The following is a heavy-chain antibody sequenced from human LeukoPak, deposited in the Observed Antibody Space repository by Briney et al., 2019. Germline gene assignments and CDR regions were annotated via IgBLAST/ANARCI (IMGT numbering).Heavy chain of an antibody. J-gene: IGHJ5*02. CDR1: GGSSSGYY. CDR2: INHSGST. CDR3: ARRDYYDSSGYPNWFDP. Sequence: SETLSLTCAVYGGSSSGYYWSWIRQPPGKGLEWIGEINHSGSTNYNPSLKSRVTISVDTSKNQFSLKLSSVTAADTAVYYCARRDYYDSSGYPNWFDPWGQGTLVTVSS. D-gene: IGHD3-22*01. V-gene: IGHV4-34*01.